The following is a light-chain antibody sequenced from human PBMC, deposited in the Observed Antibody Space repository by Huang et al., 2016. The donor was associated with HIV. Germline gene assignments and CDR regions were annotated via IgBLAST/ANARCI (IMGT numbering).Light chain of an antibody. J-gene: IGKJ4*01. CDR2: DAS. Sequence: DIQMTQSPSSLSASVGDRVTITCQASQDISNFLNWFQQKPGKAPKVLIYDASNLKTGGPSRFSGSGSGTHFTFTISSLQPEDIATYYCQQYDNLPLTFGGGTKMEIK. CDR3: QQYDNLPLT. CDR1: QDISNF. V-gene: IGKV1-33*01.